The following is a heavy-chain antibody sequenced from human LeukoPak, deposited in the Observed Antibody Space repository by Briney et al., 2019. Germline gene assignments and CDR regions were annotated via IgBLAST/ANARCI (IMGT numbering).Heavy chain of an antibody. Sequence: PVKVSCKASGGTFSSYAISWVRQAPGQGLEWMGRIIPIFGTANYAQKFQGRVTITTDESTSTAYMELSSLRSEDTAVYYCARDIATTNWNDPPKDYWGQGTLVTVSS. D-gene: IGHD1-20*01. CDR3: ARDIATTNWNDPPKDY. CDR1: GGTFSSYA. V-gene: IGHV1-69*05. J-gene: IGHJ4*02. CDR2: IIPIFGTA.